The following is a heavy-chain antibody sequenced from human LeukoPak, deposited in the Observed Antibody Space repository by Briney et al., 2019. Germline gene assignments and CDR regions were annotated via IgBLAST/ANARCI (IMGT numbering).Heavy chain of an antibody. V-gene: IGHV3-48*03. CDR1: GFTFSSYA. J-gene: IGHJ4*02. CDR3: ARDVGYYGSGSYDYFDY. D-gene: IGHD3-10*01. CDR2: ISSSGSTI. Sequence: GGSLRLSCAASGFTFSSYAMNWVRQAPGKGLEWVSYISSSGSTIYYADSVKGRFTISRDNAKNSLYLQMNSLRAEDTAVYYCARDVGYYGSGSYDYFDYWGQGTLVTVSS.